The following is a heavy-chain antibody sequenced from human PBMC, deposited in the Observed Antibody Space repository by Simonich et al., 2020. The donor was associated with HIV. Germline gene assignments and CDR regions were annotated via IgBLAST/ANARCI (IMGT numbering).Heavy chain of an antibody. CDR2: INHSGST. CDR3: ARLTAGGLGEYFQH. J-gene: IGHJ1*01. Sequence: QVQLQQWGAGLLKPSETLSLTCAVYGGSLSGYYWSWIRQPTGKGLEWIGKINHSGSTIYNPSLKSRVTISVDTSKNQFSLKLSSVTAADTAVYYCARLTAGGLGEYFQHWGQGTLVTVSS. D-gene: IGHD6-13*01. CDR1: GGSLSGYY. V-gene: IGHV4-34*01.